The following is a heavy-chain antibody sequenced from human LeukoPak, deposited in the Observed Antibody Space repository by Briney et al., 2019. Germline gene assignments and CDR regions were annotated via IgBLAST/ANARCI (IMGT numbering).Heavy chain of an antibody. D-gene: IGHD4-17*01. Sequence: GGSLRLSCAASGFTVSSNYMSWVRQAPGKGLEWVSVIYSGGSTYYADSVKGRFTISRHNSKNTLYLQMNSLRAEDTAVYYCARAQGRDSVTNWFDPWGQGTLVTVSP. V-gene: IGHV3-53*04. J-gene: IGHJ5*02. CDR1: GFTVSSNY. CDR2: IYSGGST. CDR3: ARAQGRDSVTNWFDP.